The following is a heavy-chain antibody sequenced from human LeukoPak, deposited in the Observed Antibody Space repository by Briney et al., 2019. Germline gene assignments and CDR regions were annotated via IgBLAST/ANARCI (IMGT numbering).Heavy chain of an antibody. CDR2: MNPNSGNT. V-gene: IGHV1-8*03. CDR1: GYTFTSYD. Sequence: ASVKVSCKASGYTFTSYDINWVRQATGQGLEWMGWMNPNSGNTGYAQKFQGRVAITRNTSISTAYVELSSLRSEDTAVYYCARQVVPAAEVDYWGQGTLVTVSS. CDR3: ARQVVPAAEVDY. D-gene: IGHD2-2*01. J-gene: IGHJ4*02.